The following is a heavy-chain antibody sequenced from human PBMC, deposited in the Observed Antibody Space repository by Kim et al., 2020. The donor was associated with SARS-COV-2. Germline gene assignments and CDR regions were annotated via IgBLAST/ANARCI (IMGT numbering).Heavy chain of an antibody. D-gene: IGHD2-21*02. V-gene: IGHV4-34*01. CDR2: INHSGST. CDR1: GGSFSGYY. CDR3: ARVPGRVVVTAIQPGAY. J-gene: IGHJ4*01. Sequence: SETLSLTCAVYGGSFSGYYWSWIRQPPGKGLEWIGEINHSGSTNYNPSLKSRVTISVDTSKNQFSLKLSSLTAADTAVYYCARVPGRVVVTAIQPGAYWG.